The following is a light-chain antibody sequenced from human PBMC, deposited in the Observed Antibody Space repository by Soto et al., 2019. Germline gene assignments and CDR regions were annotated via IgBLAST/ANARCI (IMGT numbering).Light chain of an antibody. CDR2: GTS. CDR3: QQYGTSPWT. Sequence: EIVFTQSPGTLSLSPGERATLSCRASQSVSSSFVAWFQQKPGQAPRLLIYGTSSRATGIPDRFSGSGSGTDFTLTISGLEPEDFAMYFCQQYGTSPWTFGQGTKV. V-gene: IGKV3-20*01. J-gene: IGKJ1*01. CDR1: QSVSSSF.